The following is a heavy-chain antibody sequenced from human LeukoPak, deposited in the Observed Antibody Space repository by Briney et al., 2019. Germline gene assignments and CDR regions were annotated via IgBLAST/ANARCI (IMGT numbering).Heavy chain of an antibody. D-gene: IGHD3-22*01. V-gene: IGHV1-69*05. J-gene: IGHJ4*02. CDR2: IIPIFGTA. Sequence: GASVKVSCKASGGTFSSYAICWVRQAPGQGLEWMGGIIPIFGTANYAQKFQGRVTITTDESTSTAYMELSSLRSEDTAVYYCVYYDSSGYYYFDYWGQGILVTVSS. CDR1: GGTFSSYA. CDR3: VYYDSSGYYYFDY.